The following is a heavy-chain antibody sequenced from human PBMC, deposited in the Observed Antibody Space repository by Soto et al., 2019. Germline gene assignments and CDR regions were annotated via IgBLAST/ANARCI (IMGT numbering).Heavy chain of an antibody. Sequence: GESLKISCKGSGYSFTSYWIGWVRQMPGKGLEWMGIIYPGDSDTRYSPSFQGQVTISADKSISTAYLQWSSLKASDTAMYYCARPGKAYKGVNGPYYYYYGMDVWGQGTTVTVSS. V-gene: IGHV5-51*01. CDR2: IYPGDSDT. D-gene: IGHD3-10*01. J-gene: IGHJ6*02. CDR1: GYSFTSYW. CDR3: ARPGKAYKGVNGPYYYYYGMDV.